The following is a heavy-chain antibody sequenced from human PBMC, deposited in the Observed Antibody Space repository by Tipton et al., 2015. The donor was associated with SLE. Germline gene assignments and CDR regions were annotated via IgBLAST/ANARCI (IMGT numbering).Heavy chain of an antibody. CDR3: ATLTRAVRWYFDY. V-gene: IGHV4-59*04. CDR1: GGSMSSYY. Sequence: TLSLTCTVSGGSMSSYYWSWIRQPPGKGLEWIGSIYYSGNTYYNPSLKSRVTMSVDTSKNQFSLKLSSVTAADTAVYYCATLTRAVRWYFDYWGQGTLVTVSS. J-gene: IGHJ4*02. D-gene: IGHD4-11*01. CDR2: IYYSGNT.